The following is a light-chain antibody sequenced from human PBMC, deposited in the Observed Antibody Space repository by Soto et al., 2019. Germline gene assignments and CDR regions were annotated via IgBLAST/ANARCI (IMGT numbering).Light chain of an antibody. CDR3: SSYTSSSNPGV. CDR2: DVS. CDR1: SSDVGGYNY. V-gene: IGLV2-14*01. Sequence: QSALTQPASVSGSPGQSITISCTGTSSDVGGYNYVSWYQQHPGKAPKLMIYDVSNRPSGVSNRFSGSKSGNTASLTISGVQAEDDADYYCSSYTSSSNPGVFGGGTKLTVL. J-gene: IGLJ2*01.